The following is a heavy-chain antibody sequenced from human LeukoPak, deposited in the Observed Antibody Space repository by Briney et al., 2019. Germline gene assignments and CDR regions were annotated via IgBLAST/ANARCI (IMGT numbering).Heavy chain of an antibody. J-gene: IGHJ5*02. V-gene: IGHV4-38-2*02. D-gene: IGHD4-11*01. CDR3: ARDGLHHNWFDP. CDR2: IYHSGST. CDR1: GYSISSGYY. Sequence: SETLSLTRTVSGYSISSGYYWGWIRQPPGKGLEWIGSIYHSGSTYYNPSLTSRATIPVDTSTNQFSLKLRSVTAADTAVYYCARDGLHHNWFDPWGQGTLVTVSS.